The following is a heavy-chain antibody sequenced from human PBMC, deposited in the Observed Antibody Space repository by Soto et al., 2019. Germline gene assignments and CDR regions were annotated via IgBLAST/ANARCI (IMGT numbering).Heavy chain of an antibody. D-gene: IGHD3-10*01. V-gene: IGHV3-23*01. CDR2: INGNGVNT. Sequence: GGSLRLSCEASGFTFREYGMDWVRQAPGKGLEWVAHINGNGVNTYYADSVKGRFTISRDNFKDTLSLQMTSLRAEDTARYYCAKGHGDWFGVYFDSWGQGTLVTVSS. CDR3: AKGHGDWFGVYFDS. J-gene: IGHJ4*02. CDR1: GFTFREYG.